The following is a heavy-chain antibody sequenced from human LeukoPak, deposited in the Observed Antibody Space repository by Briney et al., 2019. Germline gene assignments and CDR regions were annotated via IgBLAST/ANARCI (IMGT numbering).Heavy chain of an antibody. CDR1: GGSISSYY. J-gene: IGHJ3*02. V-gene: IGHV4-59*01. Sequence: PSETLSLTCTVSGGSISSYYWSWIRQPPGKGLEWIGYIYYSGSTNYNPSLKSRVTISVDTSKNQFSLKLSSVTAADTAVYYCAGYGDESQQHDALDIWGQGTMVTVSS. D-gene: IGHD4-17*01. CDR3: AGYGDESQQHDALDI. CDR2: IYYSGST.